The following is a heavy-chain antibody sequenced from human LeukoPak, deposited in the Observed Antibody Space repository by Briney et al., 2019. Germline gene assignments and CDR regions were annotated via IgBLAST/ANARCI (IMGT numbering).Heavy chain of an antibody. CDR3: AVSNGGYGP. D-gene: IGHD5-12*01. CDR2: INSDGTTT. Sequence: GGSLRLSCGSPAFNFTAYWMHWVRHDPRQGLLWVAPINSDGTTTNYADSVKGRFTISRDNAKNTLFLQMNSLRAEDTAVYFCAVSNGGYGPWGQGALVTVSS. J-gene: IGHJ5*02. V-gene: IGHV3-74*01. CDR1: AFNFTAYW.